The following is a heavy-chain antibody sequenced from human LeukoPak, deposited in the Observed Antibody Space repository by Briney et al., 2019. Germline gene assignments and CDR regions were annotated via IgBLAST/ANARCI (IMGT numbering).Heavy chain of an antibody. CDR2: ISGSGGST. CDR1: GFTFDTYG. D-gene: IGHD2-2*02. Sequence: GGTLRLSCAASGFTFDTYGMSWVRQAPGKGLEWVSTISGSGGSTYYADSVKGRFTISRDNSKNTLYLQVNSLRAEDTAVYYCARVLRAPYCSSTNCYKGGYYYYYYMDVWGKGTTVTISS. J-gene: IGHJ6*03. V-gene: IGHV3-23*01. CDR3: ARVLRAPYCSSTNCYKGGYYYYYYMDV.